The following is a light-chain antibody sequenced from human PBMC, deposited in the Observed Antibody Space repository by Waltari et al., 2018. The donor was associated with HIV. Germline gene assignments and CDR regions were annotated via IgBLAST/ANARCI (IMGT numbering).Light chain of an antibody. CDR2: RDN. J-gene: IGLJ3*02. CDR1: SANVGNT. V-gene: IGLV1-47*01. Sequence: QSVLTQPPSASGTPGQRVTISCSGSSANVGNTVYWSQHLPGTAPKVLIYRDNQRHSGVPGLFSGSTAGTSASLDVSGLRAVEDANYVYAAWDDNLGSLVFGGGTKLTVL. CDR3: AAWDDNLGSLV.